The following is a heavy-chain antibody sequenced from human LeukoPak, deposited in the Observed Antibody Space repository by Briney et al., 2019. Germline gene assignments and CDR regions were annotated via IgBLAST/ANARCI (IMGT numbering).Heavy chain of an antibody. D-gene: IGHD3-22*01. CDR1: GFTFTNYT. CDR2: ISSSSSYL. V-gene: IGHV3-21*04. J-gene: IGHJ6*03. CDR3: AKGQTYYYDSSGYRYMDV. Sequence: PGGSLRLSCAASGFTFTNYTMNWVRQAPGKGLEWVSSISSSSSYLYYADSVKGRFTISRDNSKNSLYLQMNSLRADDTALYYCAKGQTYYYDSSGYRYMDVWGKGTTVTVSS.